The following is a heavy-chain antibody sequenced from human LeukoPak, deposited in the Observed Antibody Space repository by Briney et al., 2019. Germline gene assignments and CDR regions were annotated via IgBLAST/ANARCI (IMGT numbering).Heavy chain of an antibody. CDR1: GFTFSSFA. J-gene: IGHJ4*02. CDR2: ISYDGSNK. Sequence: SLRLSCAASGFTFSSFAMHWVRQAPGKGLGWVAVISYDGSNKYYADSVKGRFTISRDNSRNTLYLQMNSLRAEDTAVYYSARVPGAAGLVDYWGQGTLVTVSS. CDR3: ARVPGAAGLVDY. V-gene: IGHV3-30-3*01. D-gene: IGHD6-13*01.